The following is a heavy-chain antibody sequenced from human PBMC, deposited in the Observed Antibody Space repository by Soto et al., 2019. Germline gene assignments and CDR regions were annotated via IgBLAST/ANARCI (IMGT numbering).Heavy chain of an antibody. Sequence: GGSLSLSCAASGFTFSSYSMNWVRQAPGKGLEWVSSISSSSSYIYYADSVKGRFTISRDNAKNSLYLQMNSLRAEDTAVYYCARQLELGAYDYWGQGTLVTVSS. CDR1: GFTFSSYS. CDR2: ISSSSSYI. V-gene: IGHV3-21*01. CDR3: ARQLELGAYDY. J-gene: IGHJ4*02. D-gene: IGHD1-1*01.